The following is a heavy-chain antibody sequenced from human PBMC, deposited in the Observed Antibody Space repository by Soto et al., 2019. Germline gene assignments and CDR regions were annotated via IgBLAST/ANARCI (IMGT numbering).Heavy chain of an antibody. D-gene: IGHD5-18*01. CDR2: ISYDGSNK. Sequence: GGSLRLSCAASGFTFSSYGMHWVRQAPGKGLEWVAVISYDGSNKYYADSVKGRFTISRDNAKNSLYLQMNSLRAEDTAVYYCARDTRGIYSYGYDAYWGQGTLVTVSS. J-gene: IGHJ4*02. CDR3: ARDTRGIYSYGYDAY. CDR1: GFTFSSYG. V-gene: IGHV3-30*03.